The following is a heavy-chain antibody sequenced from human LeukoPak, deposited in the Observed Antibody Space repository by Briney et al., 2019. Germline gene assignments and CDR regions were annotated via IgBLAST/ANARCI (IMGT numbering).Heavy chain of an antibody. CDR3: AKRGVVIRVILVGFHKEAYYFDS. CDR2: IYYSGST. CDR1: GGSICSGGYY. Sequence: SQTLSLTCTVSGGSICSGGYYWSWIRQHPGKGLEWIGYIYYSGSTYYNPSLKSRVTISVDTSKNQFSLKLSSVTAADTAVYFCAKRGVVIRVILVGFHKEAYYFDSWGQGALVTVSS. V-gene: IGHV4-31*03. D-gene: IGHD3-22*01. J-gene: IGHJ4*02.